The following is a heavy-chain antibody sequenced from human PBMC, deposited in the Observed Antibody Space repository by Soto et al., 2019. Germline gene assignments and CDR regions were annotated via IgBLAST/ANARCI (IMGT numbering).Heavy chain of an antibody. CDR3: ARGLSTLSPLDY. Sequence: SETLSLTCTVSGGSISSTNWWSWVRQPPGKGLERIGEIYHSGSNNYNPSLKSRVTISVVNSKYKFSLKLSSVSVSDMAVYYCARGLSTLSPLDYWGQGTLVTVSS. CDR2: IYHSGSN. V-gene: IGHV4-4*02. D-gene: IGHD2-2*01. CDR1: GGSISSTNW. J-gene: IGHJ4*02.